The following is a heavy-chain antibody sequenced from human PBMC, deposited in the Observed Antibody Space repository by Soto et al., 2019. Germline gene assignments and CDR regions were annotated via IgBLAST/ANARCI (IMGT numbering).Heavy chain of an antibody. CDR1: GFAFSNAW. Sequence: NPGGSLRLSCAASGFAFSNAWMSWVRQAPGKGLEWVGRIKSKTDGGTTDYAAPVKGRFTISRDDSKNTLYLQMNSLKTEDTAVYYCTTDLWDSSGYYRYYFDYWGQGTLVTVSS. CDR3: TTDLWDSSGYYRYYFDY. J-gene: IGHJ4*02. D-gene: IGHD3-22*01. CDR2: IKSKTDGGTT. V-gene: IGHV3-15*01.